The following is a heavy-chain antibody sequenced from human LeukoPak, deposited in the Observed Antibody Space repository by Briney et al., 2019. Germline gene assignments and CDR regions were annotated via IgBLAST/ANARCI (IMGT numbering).Heavy chain of an antibody. Sequence: GESLRISCKGSGYSFTSYWISWVRQMPGKGLEWMGRIDPSDSYTNYSPPFQGHVTISADKSISTAYLQWSSLKASDTAMYYCARHSWDYYDSSGYLYYFDYWGQGTLVTVSS. J-gene: IGHJ4*02. D-gene: IGHD3-22*01. V-gene: IGHV5-10-1*01. CDR3: ARHSWDYYDSSGYLYYFDY. CDR1: GYSFTSYW. CDR2: IDPSDSYT.